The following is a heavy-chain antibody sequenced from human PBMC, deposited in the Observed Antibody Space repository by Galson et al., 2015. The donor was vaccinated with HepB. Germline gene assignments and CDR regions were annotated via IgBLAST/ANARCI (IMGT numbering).Heavy chain of an antibody. J-gene: IGHJ4*02. CDR1: GFRFSMYS. CDR3: TRGDGADSWYGEF. D-gene: IGHD2-21*01. CDR2: ISGSSGRI. Sequence: SLRLSCAASGFRFSMYSMNWVRQAPGKGLEWISYISGSSGRIDYADSVQGRFTISRDNARNSMYLQMRSLRDEDTAVYFCTRGDGADSWYGEFWGQGTLVTVSS. V-gene: IGHV3-48*02.